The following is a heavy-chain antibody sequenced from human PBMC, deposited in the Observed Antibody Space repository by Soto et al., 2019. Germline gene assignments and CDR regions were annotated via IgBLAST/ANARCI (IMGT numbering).Heavy chain of an antibody. D-gene: IGHD2-15*01. Sequence: EVQLVESGGGLVKPGGSLRLSCAASGFPFSKAWMSWVRQVPGKGLEWVGSIKSKADGGTTDYAAPVKGRFTISSDDSSNTLYLQMNSLKTEDTAVYYCTKVLGYCSGGNCFTFDYWGQGAVVTVSS. CDR3: TKVLGYCSGGNCFTFDY. CDR1: GFPFSKAW. V-gene: IGHV3-15*01. J-gene: IGHJ4*02. CDR2: IKSKADGGTT.